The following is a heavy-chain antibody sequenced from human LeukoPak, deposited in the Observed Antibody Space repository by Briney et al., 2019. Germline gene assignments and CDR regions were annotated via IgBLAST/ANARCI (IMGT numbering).Heavy chain of an antibody. V-gene: IGHV4-39*01. D-gene: IGHD3-9*01. CDR2: IYYSGST. CDR1: GGSISSSSYY. CDR3: ARIRYYDILTGYYPIGYYYGMDV. Sequence: PSETLSLTCTVSGGSISSSSYYWGWIRQPPGKGLEWIGSIYYSGSTYYNPSLKSRVTISVDTSKNQLSLKLSSVTAADTAVYYCARIRYYDILTGYYPIGYYYGMDVWGQGTTVTVSS. J-gene: IGHJ6*02.